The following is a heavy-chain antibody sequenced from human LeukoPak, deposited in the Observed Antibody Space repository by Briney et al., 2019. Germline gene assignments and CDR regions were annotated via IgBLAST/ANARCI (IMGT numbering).Heavy chain of an antibody. CDR1: GGSISSSSYY. Sequence: TSETLSLTCTVSGGSISSSSYYWGWIRQPPGKGLEWIGSIYYSGSTYYNPSLKSRVTISVDTSKNQFSLKLSSVTAADTAVYYCARGSEEQQLVLWGQGTLVTVSS. D-gene: IGHD6-13*01. CDR2: IYYSGST. J-gene: IGHJ4*02. CDR3: ARGSEEQQLVL. V-gene: IGHV4-39*07.